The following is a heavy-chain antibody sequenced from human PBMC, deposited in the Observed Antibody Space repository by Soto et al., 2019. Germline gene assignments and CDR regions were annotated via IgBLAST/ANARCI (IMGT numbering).Heavy chain of an antibody. J-gene: IGHJ5*02. CDR1: CASITTYY. CDR3: ARDLKEYCSDGKCNWFDP. D-gene: IGHD2-15*01. V-gene: IGHV4-59*01. Sequence: PSETLSLTCTVSCASITTYYWSWIRQPPGKGLEWIGYISYSGSTDYNPSLKSRVTISFDASKNQISLQVRSATAADAAVYYCARDLKEYCSDGKCNWFDPWGQGTLVTVSS. CDR2: ISYSGST.